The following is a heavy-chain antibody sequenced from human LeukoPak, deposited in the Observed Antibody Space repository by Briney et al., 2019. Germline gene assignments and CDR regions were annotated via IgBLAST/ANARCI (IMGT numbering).Heavy chain of an antibody. V-gene: IGHV4-38-2*02. CDR3: ARAPRYGSGSYYIDY. CDR2: INHSGST. Sequence: SETLSLTCTVSGYSINTIYFWGWIRQPPGKGLEWVGSINHSGSTYYNPSLKSRGTISVDKSKNQFSLKLSSVTAADTAVYYCARAPRYGSGSYYIDYWGQGTLVTVSS. J-gene: IGHJ4*02. CDR1: GYSINTIYF. D-gene: IGHD3-10*01.